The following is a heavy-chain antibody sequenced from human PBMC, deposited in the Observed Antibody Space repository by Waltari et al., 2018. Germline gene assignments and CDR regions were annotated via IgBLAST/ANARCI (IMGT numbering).Heavy chain of an antibody. J-gene: IGHJ4*02. Sequence: QVQLQQWGAGLLTPSETLSLTCAVYGGSIRGYYWSWTRQPPGTALEWIGEINHRGSTNYNPSLKSRVTISVDTSKNQFYLKLSSVTAADTAVYYCARLPRSGWPFDYWGQGTLVTVSS. D-gene: IGHD6-19*01. V-gene: IGHV4-34*01. CDR3: ARLPRSGWPFDY. CDR2: INHRGST. CDR1: GGSIRGYY.